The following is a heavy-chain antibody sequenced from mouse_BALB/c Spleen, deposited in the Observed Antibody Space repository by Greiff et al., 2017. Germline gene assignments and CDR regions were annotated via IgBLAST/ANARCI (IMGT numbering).Heavy chain of an antibody. CDR3: ASQDYYRYNYAMDY. V-gene: IGHV3-2*02. CDR2: ISYSGST. D-gene: IGHD2-14*01. Sequence: EVKLMESGPGLVKPSQSLSLTCTVTGYSITSDYAWNWIRQFPGNKLEWMGYISYSGSTSYNPSLKSRISITRDTSKNQFFLQLNSVTTEDTATYYCASQDYYRYNYAMDYWGQGTSVTVSS. J-gene: IGHJ4*01. CDR1: GYSITSDYA.